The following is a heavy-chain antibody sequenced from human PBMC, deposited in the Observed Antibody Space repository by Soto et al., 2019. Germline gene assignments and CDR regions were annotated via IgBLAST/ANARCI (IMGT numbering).Heavy chain of an antibody. CDR2: IYYSATT. J-gene: IGHJ5*02. D-gene: IGHD4-17*01. Sequence: SETLSLTCTVSGGSISSNIYYWAWIRQPPGKGLEWIGSIYYSATTFYSPSLKSRVTISGDTSKNQFSLKLSSVTAADTAVYYCARTLFTYGNWFDPWGQGTLVTVSS. CDR1: GGSISSNIYY. V-gene: IGHV4-39*07. CDR3: ARTLFTYGNWFDP.